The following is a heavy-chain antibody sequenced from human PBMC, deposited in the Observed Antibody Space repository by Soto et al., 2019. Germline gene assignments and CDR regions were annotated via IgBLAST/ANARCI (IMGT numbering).Heavy chain of an antibody. CDR3: ARDKDGSIDY. CDR1: GGSISSYY. J-gene: IGHJ4*02. V-gene: IGHV4-59*01. CDR2: IYYSGST. Sequence: QVQLQESGPGLVKPSETLSLTCTVSGGSISSYYWSWIRQPPGKGLEWIGYIYYSGSTNYNPSLKSRVTISVDTSKNQFSLKLSSVTAADTAVYYCARDKDGSIDYWGQGTLVTVSS.